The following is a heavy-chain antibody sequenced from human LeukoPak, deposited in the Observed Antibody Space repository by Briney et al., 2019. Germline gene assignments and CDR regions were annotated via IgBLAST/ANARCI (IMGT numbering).Heavy chain of an antibody. V-gene: IGHV3-23*01. CDR2: ISGSGDST. J-gene: IGHJ3*02. Sequence: GGSLRLSCAASGLTFSNSAMNWVRQAPGKGLEWVSGISGSGDSTYYADSVKGRFTISRDNAENSLHLQMSGLRAEDTAMYYCARRLYTSQAPYAFDIWGQGTMVTVS. CDR1: GLTFSNSA. CDR3: ARRLYTSQAPYAFDI.